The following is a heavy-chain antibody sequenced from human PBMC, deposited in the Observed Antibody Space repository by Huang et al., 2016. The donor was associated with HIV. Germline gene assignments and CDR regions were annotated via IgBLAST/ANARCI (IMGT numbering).Heavy chain of an antibody. D-gene: IGHD3-22*01. J-gene: IGHJ4*02. CDR3: VRDPRIQSWLNYFDY. Sequence: EVQLVESGGGLVQPGGSLRLSCAASGFPFSSYWRHWVRQAPGKGLVWVSRINRDGSSSGYADSVKGRFTISRDNAKNTLYLQMNSLRAEDTAVYYCVRDPRIQSWLNYFDYWGQGTLVSVSS. V-gene: IGHV3-74*01. CDR1: GFPFSSYW. CDR2: INRDGSSS.